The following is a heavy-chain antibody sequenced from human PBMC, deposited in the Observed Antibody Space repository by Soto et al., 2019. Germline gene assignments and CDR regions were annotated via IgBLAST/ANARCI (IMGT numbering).Heavy chain of an antibody. CDR1: GYSFTSYW. CDR2: IYPGDSDT. CDR3: ARPREAGKNYYXVDV. V-gene: IGHV5-51*01. J-gene: IGHJ6*02. D-gene: IGHD6-19*01. Sequence: PGESLKISCKGSGYSFTSYWIGWVRQMPGKGLEWMGIIYPGDSDTRYSPSFQGQVTISADKSISTAYLQWSSLKASDTAMYYCARPREAGKNYYXVDVWGQRTTVTVSS.